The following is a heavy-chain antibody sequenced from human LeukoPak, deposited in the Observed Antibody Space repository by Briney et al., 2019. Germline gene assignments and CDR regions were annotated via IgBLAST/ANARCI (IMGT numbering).Heavy chain of an antibody. D-gene: IGHD3/OR15-3a*01. J-gene: IGHJ6*02. CDR3: ARTGEAYYYGMDV. CDR1: GFTFTSYY. Sequence: ASVKVSCKASGFTFTSYYMHWVRQAPGQGLEWMGIINPSGGSTSYAQKFQGRVTMTRDTSTSTVYMELSSLRSEDTAVYYCARTGEAYYYGMDVWAKGPRSPSP. V-gene: IGHV1-46*01. CDR2: INPSGGST.